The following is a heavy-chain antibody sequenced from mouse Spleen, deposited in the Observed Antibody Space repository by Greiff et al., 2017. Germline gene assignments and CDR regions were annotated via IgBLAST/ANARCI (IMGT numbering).Heavy chain of an antibody. CDR3: AREDSSGPWFAY. D-gene: IGHD3-2*01. CDR2: ISDGGSYT. Sequence: DVKLVESGGGLVKPGGSLKLSCAASGFTFSDYYMYWVRQTPEKRLEWVATISDGGSYTYYPDSVKGRFTISRDNAKNNLYLQMSSLKSEDTAMYYCAREDSSGPWFAYWGQGTLVTVSA. V-gene: IGHV5-4*02. J-gene: IGHJ3*01. CDR1: GFTFSDYY.